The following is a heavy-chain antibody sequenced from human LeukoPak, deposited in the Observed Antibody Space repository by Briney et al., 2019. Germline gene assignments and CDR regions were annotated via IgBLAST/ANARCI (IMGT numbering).Heavy chain of an antibody. Sequence: ASVKVSCKASGYAFTSYDINWVRQATGQGLEWMGWMNPNSGNTGYAQKFQGRVTMTRNTSIGTAYMELSSLRSEDTAVYYCARAARLYGGNPGSLGYWGQGTLVTVSS. D-gene: IGHD4-23*01. CDR1: GYAFTSYD. CDR2: MNPNSGNT. CDR3: ARAARLYGGNPGSLGY. J-gene: IGHJ4*02. V-gene: IGHV1-8*01.